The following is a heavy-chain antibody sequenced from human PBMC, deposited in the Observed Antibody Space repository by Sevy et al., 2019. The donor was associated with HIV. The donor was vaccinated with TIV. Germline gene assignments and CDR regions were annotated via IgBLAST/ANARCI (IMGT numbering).Heavy chain of an antibody. CDR3: ASGGLELRDLRAFDI. J-gene: IGHJ3*02. CDR1: GFTFSSYD. Sequence: GGSLRLSCAASGFTFSSYDMHWVRQATGKGLEWVSAIGTAGDTYYPGSVKGRFTISRENAKNSLYLQMNSLRAGDTAVYYCASGGLELRDLRAFDIWGQGTMVTVSS. D-gene: IGHD1-7*01. V-gene: IGHV3-13*01. CDR2: IGTAGDT.